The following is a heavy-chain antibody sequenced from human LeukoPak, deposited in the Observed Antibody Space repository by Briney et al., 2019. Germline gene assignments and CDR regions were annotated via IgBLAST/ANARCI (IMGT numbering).Heavy chain of an antibody. D-gene: IGHD3-22*01. CDR3: ATPHDATAYYYDSSGYFY. CDR2: IYPADSDT. J-gene: IGHJ4*02. Sequence: HGESLKISCKGSGYNFSGYWIAWVRQMAGKGLEWMGIIYPADSDTRYSPSFQGQVTISADKSIPTAYLQWSSLKASDTAMYYCATPHDATAYYYDSSGYFYWGQGTLVTVSS. CDR1: GYNFSGYW. V-gene: IGHV5-51*01.